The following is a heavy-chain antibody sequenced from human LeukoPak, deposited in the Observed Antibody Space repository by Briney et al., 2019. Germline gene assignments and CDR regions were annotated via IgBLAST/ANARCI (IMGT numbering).Heavy chain of an antibody. CDR3: ARDSRITIFGVVMRAFDI. V-gene: IGHV4-4*02. D-gene: IGHD3-3*01. CDR1: GGSISSSNW. J-gene: IGHJ3*02. Sequence: SGTLSLTCAVSGGSISSSNWWNWVRQPPGKGLEWIGEIYHNGNTNYNPSLKSRVTMSLDKSKNQFSLKLTSVTAADTAVYYCARDSRITIFGVVMRAFDIWGQGTMVTVSS. CDR2: IYHNGNT.